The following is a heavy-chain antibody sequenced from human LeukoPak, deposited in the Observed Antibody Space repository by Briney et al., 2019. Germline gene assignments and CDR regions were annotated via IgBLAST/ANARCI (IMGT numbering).Heavy chain of an antibody. CDR3: ASGTTDIVVVPATLRNYYFDY. D-gene: IGHD2-2*01. V-gene: IGHV1-46*01. J-gene: IGHJ4*02. CDR2: INPSGGST. CDR1: GYTFTSYY. Sequence: VASVKVSCKASGYTFTSYYMHWVRQAPGQGLEWMGIINPSGGSTSYAQKFQGRVTMTRDMSTSTVYMELSSLRSEDTAVYYCASGTTDIVVVPATLRNYYFDYWGQGTLVTVSS.